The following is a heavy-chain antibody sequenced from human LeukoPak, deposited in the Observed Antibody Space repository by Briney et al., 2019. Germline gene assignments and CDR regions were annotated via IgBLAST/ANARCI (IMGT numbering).Heavy chain of an antibody. V-gene: IGHV3-23*01. CDR1: GFTFSSYA. J-gene: IGHJ4*02. Sequence: GGSLRLSCAASGFTFSSYAMSWVRQAPGKGLEWVSAISGSGGSTYYADSVKGRFTISRDNSKNTLYLQMNGLRAEDTAVYYCAKDLRPLYCSGGSCYSGFDYWGQGTLVTVSS. CDR2: ISGSGGST. D-gene: IGHD2-15*01. CDR3: AKDLRPLYCSGGSCYSGFDY.